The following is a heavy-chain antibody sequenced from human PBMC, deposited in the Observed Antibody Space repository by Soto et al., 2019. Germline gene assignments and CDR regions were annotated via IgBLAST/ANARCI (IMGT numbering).Heavy chain of an antibody. D-gene: IGHD1-26*01. Sequence: EVQLVESGGGLVRPGGSRRLSFEASGFTFSYYWMHWVRQAPGKGLVWVSRIHSDGSSTTYADFVKGRFIISRDNARNTVDLQMNSVRVEDTAVYYCARGDRGAFDLWGQGTVVTVSS. J-gene: IGHJ3*01. V-gene: IGHV3-74*01. CDR2: IHSDGSST. CDR1: GFTFSYYW. CDR3: ARGDRGAFDL.